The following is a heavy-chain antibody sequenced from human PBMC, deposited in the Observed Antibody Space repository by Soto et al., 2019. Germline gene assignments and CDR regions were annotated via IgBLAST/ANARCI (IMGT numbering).Heavy chain of an antibody. CDR1: GASISGYY. Sequence: SETLSLTCTVSGASISGYYWSWIRKSAGKGLEWIGRIYATGTTDYNPSLKSRVMMSVDTSKKQFSLKLRSVTAADTAVYYCVRDGTKTLRDWFDPWGQGISVTVSS. CDR2: IYATGTT. D-gene: IGHD1-1*01. V-gene: IGHV4-4*07. J-gene: IGHJ5*02. CDR3: VRDGTKTLRDWFDP.